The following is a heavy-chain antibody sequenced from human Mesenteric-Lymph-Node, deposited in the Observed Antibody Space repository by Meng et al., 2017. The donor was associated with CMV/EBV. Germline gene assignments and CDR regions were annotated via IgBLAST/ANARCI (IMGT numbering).Heavy chain of an antibody. CDR1: GRSY. D-gene: IGHD3-10*01. V-gene: IGHV4-61*01. CDR3: AGGPAGAIWGSGSYYDY. Sequence: GRSYWGFIRQPPGQGLEWVRHIYSRGCPKYDPSLKSRLCISVDTSNTQVSLTLTSVTAADTAVYYCAGGPAGAIWGSGSYYDYWGQGTLVTVSS. CDR2: IYSRGCP. J-gene: IGHJ4*02.